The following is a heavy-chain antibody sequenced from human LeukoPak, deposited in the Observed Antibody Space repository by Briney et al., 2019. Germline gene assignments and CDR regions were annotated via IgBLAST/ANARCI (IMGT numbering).Heavy chain of an antibody. Sequence: PGGSLRLSCAASGFSFSSYWMSWVRQAPGKRLEWVANIRQDGSEKYYVDSVKGRFTISRDNAKNSLYLQMNSLRAEDTAVYYCARPYSSGWYIQYYFDYWGQGTLVTVSS. V-gene: IGHV3-7*01. D-gene: IGHD6-13*01. CDR1: GFSFSSYW. CDR2: IRQDGSEK. J-gene: IGHJ4*02. CDR3: ARPYSSGWYIQYYFDY.